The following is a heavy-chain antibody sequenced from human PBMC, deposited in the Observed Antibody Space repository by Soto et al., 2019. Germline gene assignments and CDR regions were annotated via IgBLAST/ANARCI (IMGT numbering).Heavy chain of an antibody. V-gene: IGHV1-18*04. CDR2: ISAYNGNT. Sequence: GASAKVSCKASCYTLTSDGISWVRQATGQGLEWMGWISAYNGNTNYAQKLQGRVTMTTDTSTSTAYMELRSLRSDDTAVYYCARESGGSYHSGDAFDIWGQGTMVTVS. J-gene: IGHJ3*02. CDR3: ARESGGSYHSGDAFDI. CDR1: CYTLTSDG. D-gene: IGHD1-26*01.